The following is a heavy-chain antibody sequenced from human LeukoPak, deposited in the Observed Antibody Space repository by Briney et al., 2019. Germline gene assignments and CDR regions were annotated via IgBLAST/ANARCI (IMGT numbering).Heavy chain of an antibody. CDR1: GYTFTSYY. D-gene: IGHD3-3*01. Sequence: ASVKVSCKASGYTFTSYYMHWVRQAPGQGLEWMGIINPSGGSTSYAQKFQGRVTMTRDTSTSTVYMELSSLRSEDTAVYYCARDLTESGYYDFWSGYYFRPSWFDPWGQGTLVTVSS. CDR3: ARDLTESGYYDFWSGYYFRPSWFDP. V-gene: IGHV1-46*01. CDR2: INPSGGST. J-gene: IGHJ5*02.